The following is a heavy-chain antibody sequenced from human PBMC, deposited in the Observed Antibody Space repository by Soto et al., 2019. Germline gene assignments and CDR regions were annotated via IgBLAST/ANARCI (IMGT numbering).Heavy chain of an antibody. CDR2: IYYSGSA. V-gene: IGHV4-59*08. Sequence: SETLSLTCTVSGGSIGAYYWSWIRQFPGKGLEWIGYIYYSGSANYNPSLKSRVTISVDTSKNQFSLNLSSVTAADTAVYYCARALDSSSWYLGYWGQGTLVTVSS. J-gene: IGHJ4*02. CDR1: GGSIGAYY. CDR3: ARALDSSSWYLGY. D-gene: IGHD6-13*01.